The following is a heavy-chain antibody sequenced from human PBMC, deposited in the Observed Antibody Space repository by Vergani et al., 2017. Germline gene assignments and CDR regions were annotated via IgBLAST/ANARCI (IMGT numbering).Heavy chain of an antibody. V-gene: IGHV1-2*06. Sequence: QVQLVQSAAEVKKPGASVKVSCKASGYTFTGYYMHWVRQAPGQGLEWMGRINPNSGGTNYAQKFQGRVTMTRDTTISTAYMDLSSRRSDDTAVYYCARSAIPQIAVAGTLWGLDYWGQGTLVTVSS. J-gene: IGHJ4*02. D-gene: IGHD6-19*01. CDR1: GYTFTGYY. CDR3: ARSAIPQIAVAGTLWGLDY. CDR2: INPNSGGT.